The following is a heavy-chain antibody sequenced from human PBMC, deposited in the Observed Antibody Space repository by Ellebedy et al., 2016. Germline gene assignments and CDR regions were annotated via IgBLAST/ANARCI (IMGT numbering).Heavy chain of an antibody. V-gene: IGHV4-39*02. CDR3: ARDFRIAAAGTYYYYYYGMDV. CDR2: IYYSGST. Sequence: SETLSLXXTVSGGSISSSSYYWGWIRQPPGKGLEWIGSIYYSGSTYYNPSLKSRVTISVDTSKNQFSLKLSSVTAADTAVYYCARDFRIAAAGTYYYYYYGMDVWGQGTTVTVSS. CDR1: GGSISSSSYY. J-gene: IGHJ6*02. D-gene: IGHD6-13*01.